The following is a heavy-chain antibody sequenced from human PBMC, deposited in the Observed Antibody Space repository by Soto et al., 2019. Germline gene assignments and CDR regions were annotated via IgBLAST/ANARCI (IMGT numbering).Heavy chain of an antibody. CDR1: GGSISSYY. J-gene: IGHJ4*02. CDR2: IYYSGST. V-gene: IGHV4-59*01. D-gene: IGHD3-10*01. CDR3: ARVRYYYGSGSYYVDY. Sequence: SSETLSLTCTVSGGSISSYYWSWIQQPPGKGLEWIGYIYYSGSTNYNPSLKGRVTISVDTSKNQFSLKLSSVTAADTAVYYCARVRYYYGSGSYYVDYWGQGTLVTVSS.